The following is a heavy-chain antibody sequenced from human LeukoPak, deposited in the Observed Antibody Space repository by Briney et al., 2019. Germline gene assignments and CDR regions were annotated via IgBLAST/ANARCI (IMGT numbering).Heavy chain of an antibody. CDR2: MNPNSGNT. J-gene: IGHJ4*02. V-gene: IGHV1-8*01. CDR1: GYTFTSYD. D-gene: IGHD2-21*01. CDR3: ARDSPRTLPDY. Sequence: ASVKVSCKASGYTFTSYDINWVRQATGQGLEWMGWMNPNSGNTGYAQKFQGRVTMTRNTSISTAYMELRSLRSDDTAVYYCARDSPRTLPDYWGQGTLVTVSS.